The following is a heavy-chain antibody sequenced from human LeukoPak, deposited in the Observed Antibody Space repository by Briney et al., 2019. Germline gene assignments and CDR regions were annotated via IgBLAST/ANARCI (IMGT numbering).Heavy chain of an antibody. CDR1: GDTFTSYG. D-gene: IGHD6-13*01. V-gene: IGHV1-18*01. J-gene: IGHJ4*02. CDR2: ISSYNGNT. Sequence: GASLKVSCKASGDTFTSYGISWVRQAPGQGLEWMGWISSYNGNTNYAQKFQDRVTMTTDTSTSTAYMELRSLRSDDTAVYYCARGIGFSSSWYLDYWGQGALVTVSS. CDR3: ARGIGFSSSWYLDY.